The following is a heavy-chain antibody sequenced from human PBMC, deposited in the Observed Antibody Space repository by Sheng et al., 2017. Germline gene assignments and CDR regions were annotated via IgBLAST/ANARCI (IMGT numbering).Heavy chain of an antibody. J-gene: IGHJ6*02. CDR3: ARGNLLWFGEDYYYGMDV. Sequence: QVQLVQSGAEVKKPGASVKVSCKASGYTFTSYDINWVRQATGQGLEWMGWMNPNSGNTGYAQKFQGRVTMTRNTSISTAYMELSSLRSEDTAVYYCARGNLLWFGEDYYYGMDVWGQGTTVTVSS. V-gene: IGHV1-8*01. CDR2: MNPNSGNT. D-gene: IGHD3-10*01. CDR1: GYTFTSYD.